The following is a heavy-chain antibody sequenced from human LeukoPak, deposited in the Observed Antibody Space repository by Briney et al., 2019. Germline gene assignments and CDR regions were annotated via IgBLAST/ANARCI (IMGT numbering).Heavy chain of an antibody. CDR3: TRREGGTPEY. J-gene: IGHJ4*02. CDR1: GFTFSTSV. D-gene: IGHD1-26*01. V-gene: IGHV3-23*01. Sequence: PGGSLRLSCAVSGFTFSTSVITGVRQAPGKRLEWLSAIGGDDKSIDYADSVKGRFTISRYNSKNTVYLQMNSLRAEDTALYYCTRREGGTPEYGGLGTLVTVSS. CDR2: IGGDDKSI.